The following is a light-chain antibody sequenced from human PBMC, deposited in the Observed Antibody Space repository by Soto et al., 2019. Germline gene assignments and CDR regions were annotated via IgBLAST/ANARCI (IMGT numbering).Light chain of an antibody. J-gene: IGKJ5*01. CDR1: QSVSGS. V-gene: IGKV3-15*01. CDR3: QQYNNWPPWT. Sequence: EIVLTQSPATLSLSPGERATLSCRASQSVSGSLAWYQQKPGQAPRLLIYGASTRATGIPARFSGSGSGTEFTLTISSLQSEDFAVYYCQQYNNWPPWTFGQGTRLEIK. CDR2: GAS.